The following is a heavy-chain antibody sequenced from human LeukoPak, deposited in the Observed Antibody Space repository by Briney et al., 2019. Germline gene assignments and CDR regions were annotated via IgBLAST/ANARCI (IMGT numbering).Heavy chain of an antibody. J-gene: IGHJ4*02. D-gene: IGHD5-18*01. CDR3: ARDKDTAMVTIDY. V-gene: IGHV1-69*13. CDR1: GGTFSSYA. CDR2: IIPIFGTA. Sequence: ASVKVSCKASGGTFSSYAISWVRQAPGQGLEWMGGIIPIFGTANYAQKFQGRVTITADESTSTAYMELSSLRSEDTAVYYCARDKDTAMVTIDYWGQGTLVTVSS.